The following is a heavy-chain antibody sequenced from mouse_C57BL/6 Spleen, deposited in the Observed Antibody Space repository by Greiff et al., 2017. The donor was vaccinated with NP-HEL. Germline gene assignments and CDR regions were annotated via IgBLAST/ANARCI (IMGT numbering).Heavy chain of an antibody. D-gene: IGHD1-1*02. CDR2: ISSGGDYI. CDR3: TRFGIPYAMDY. Sequence: EVKLMESGEGLVKPGGSLKLSCAASGFTFSSYAMSWVRQTPEKRLEWVAYISSGGDYIYYADTVKGRFTISRDNARNTLYLQMSSLKSEDTAMYYCTRFGIPYAMDYWGQGTSVTVSS. CDR1: GFTFSSYA. J-gene: IGHJ4*01. V-gene: IGHV5-9-1*02.